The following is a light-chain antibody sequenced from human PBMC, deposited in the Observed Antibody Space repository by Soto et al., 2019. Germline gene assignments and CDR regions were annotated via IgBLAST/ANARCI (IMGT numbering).Light chain of an antibody. J-gene: IGKJ1*01. V-gene: IGKV3-20*01. Sequence: EIGSTQSPCTLSLSPGERATLSCRASQSVSSSYLGWYQQKPGQPPRLLIYGTSSRATGIPDRFSGSGSGTDFTPTIGRLEPEDSAVFYCQEYGTSGAWTSGQGTKVDIK. CDR1: QSVSSSY. CDR3: QEYGTSGAWT. CDR2: GTS.